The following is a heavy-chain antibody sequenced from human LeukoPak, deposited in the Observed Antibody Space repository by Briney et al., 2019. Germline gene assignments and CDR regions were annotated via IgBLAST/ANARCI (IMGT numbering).Heavy chain of an antibody. V-gene: IGHV3-21*01. Sequence: PGGSLRLSCAASGFTFSSYSMHWVRQAPGKGLEGVAWISSSSSYIYYAGSVKGRVTISRDNAKTSLYLQMNSLTPEDTTLYHCARTQGGRPIAAAGTGAFDIWGQGTMVTVSS. D-gene: IGHD6-13*01. CDR2: ISSSSSYI. CDR3: ARTQGGRPIAAAGTGAFDI. CDR1: GFTFSSYS. J-gene: IGHJ3*02.